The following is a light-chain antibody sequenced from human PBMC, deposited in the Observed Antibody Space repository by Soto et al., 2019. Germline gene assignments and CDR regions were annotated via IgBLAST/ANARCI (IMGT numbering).Light chain of an antibody. CDR1: RSNIGSNA. CDR2: NDN. CDR3: ATWDDSLNARGV. Sequence: QSVLTQPPSASGTPGQRVTISCSGSRSNIGSNAVSWYQQLPGTAPKLLIYNDNQRPSGVPARFSASKSGTSASLAISGLQSEDEADYYCATWDDSLNARGVFGGGTKVTVL. J-gene: IGLJ3*02. V-gene: IGLV1-44*01.